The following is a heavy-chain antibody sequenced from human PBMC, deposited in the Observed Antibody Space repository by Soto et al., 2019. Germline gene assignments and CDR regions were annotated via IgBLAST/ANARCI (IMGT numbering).Heavy chain of an antibody. Sequence: EVQLVESGGGLVQPGRSLRLSCAASGFTFDDYAMHWVRQAPGKGLEWVSGISWNSGSIGYAASVKGRFTISRDNAKNTLYQHMNSLIAEDTALYYFAKDIVQLDYYYYGMDVWGQWTTVTVSS. V-gene: IGHV3-9*01. CDR1: GFTFDDYA. CDR2: ISWNSGSI. CDR3: AKDIVQLDYYYYGMDV. J-gene: IGHJ6*02. D-gene: IGHD6-13*01.